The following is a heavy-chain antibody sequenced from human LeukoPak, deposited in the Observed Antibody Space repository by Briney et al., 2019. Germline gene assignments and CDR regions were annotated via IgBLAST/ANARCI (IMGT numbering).Heavy chain of an antibody. CDR2: INWNGGST. CDR3: ARRAMGYYGSGSYYFGSYYYYMDV. D-gene: IGHD3-10*01. Sequence: GGSLRLSCAASGFTFDDYGMSWVRQAPGKGLEWVSGINWNGGSTGYADSVKGRFTISRDNAKNSLYLQMNSLRAEDTALYYCARRAMGYYGSGSYYFGSYYYYMDVWGKGTTVTVSS. V-gene: IGHV3-20*04. CDR1: GFTFDDYG. J-gene: IGHJ6*03.